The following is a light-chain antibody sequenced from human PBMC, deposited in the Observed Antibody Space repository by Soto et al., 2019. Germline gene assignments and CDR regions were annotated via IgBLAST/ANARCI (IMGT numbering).Light chain of an antibody. V-gene: IGLV2-8*01. J-gene: IGLJ3*02. CDR3: TSYAGSNIWV. CDR2: EVS. CDR1: SSDVGGYNY. Sequence: QSALTQPPAASGSPGQSVTISSTGTSSDVGGYNYVSWYQQYPGKAPKLMIYEVSKRPSGVPDRLSGSKSGKTASLTVSGLQPEDEADYYCTSYAGSNIWVFGGGTKLTVL.